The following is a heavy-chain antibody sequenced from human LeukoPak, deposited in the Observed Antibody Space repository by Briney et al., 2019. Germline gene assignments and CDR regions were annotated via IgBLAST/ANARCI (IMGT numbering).Heavy chain of an antibody. D-gene: IGHD3-3*01. CDR1: GGSISSGGYY. Sequence: MPSETLSLTCTVSGGSISSGGYYWSWIRQHPGKGLEWIGYIHYSGSTYYNPSLKSRVTISVDTSKNQFSLKLSSVTAADTAVYYCAREWYDFWSGYQIYYYYYMDVWGKGTTVTVSS. J-gene: IGHJ6*03. CDR3: AREWYDFWSGYQIYYYYYMDV. V-gene: IGHV4-31*03. CDR2: IHYSGST.